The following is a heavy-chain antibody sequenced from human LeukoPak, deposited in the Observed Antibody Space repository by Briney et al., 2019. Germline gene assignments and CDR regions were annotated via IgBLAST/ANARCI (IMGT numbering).Heavy chain of an antibody. D-gene: IGHD3-10*01. CDR3: AGQYYYGSGSYYYYYYMDV. CDR1: GRSISSYY. CDR2: INTSGST. V-gene: IGHV4-4*07. J-gene: IGHJ6*03. Sequence: SETLSLTCTVSGRSISSYYWSWIRQPAGKGLGWIGRINTSGSTNYNPSLKSRVTMSVDTSKNQFSLKLSSVTAADTAVCYCAGQYYYGSGSYYYYYYMDVWGKGTTVTISS.